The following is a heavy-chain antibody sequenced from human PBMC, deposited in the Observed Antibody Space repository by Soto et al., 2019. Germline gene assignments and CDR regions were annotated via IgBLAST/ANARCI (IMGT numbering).Heavy chain of an antibody. J-gene: IGHJ4*02. CDR1: GGSISSSSYY. D-gene: IGHD6-19*01. CDR3: DSYNPPYSSGWYDY. V-gene: IGHV4-39*01. CDR2: IYYSGST. Sequence: QLQLQESGPGLVKPSETLSLTCTVSGGSISSSSYYWGWIRQPPGKGLEWIGSIYYSGSTYYNPSLKSRVTISVDTSKNQFSLKLSSVTAADTAVYYCDSYNPPYSSGWYDYWGQGTLVTVSS.